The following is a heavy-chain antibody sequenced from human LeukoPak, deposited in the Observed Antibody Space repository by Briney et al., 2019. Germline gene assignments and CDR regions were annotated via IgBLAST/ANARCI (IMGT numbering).Heavy chain of an antibody. CDR3: AREEPPEPFDY. V-gene: IGHV1-2*04. D-gene: IGHD1-14*01. CDR2: INPNSGGT. J-gene: IGHJ4*02. CDR1: GYTFTGYY. Sequence: ASVKVSCKASGYTFTGYYMHWVRQAPGQGLEWMGWINPNSGGTNYAQKFQGWVTMTRDTSISTAYMELRSLRSDDTAVYYCAREEPPEPFDYWGQGTLVTVSS.